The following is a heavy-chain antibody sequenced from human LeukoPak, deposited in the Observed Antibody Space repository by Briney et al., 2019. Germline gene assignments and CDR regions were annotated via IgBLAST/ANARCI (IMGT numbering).Heavy chain of an antibody. CDR1: GGSISSSSYY. J-gene: IGHJ4*02. CDR3: ARHEKSGNSGRPAQIDS. D-gene: IGHD4-23*01. Sequence: SETLSLTCTVSGGSISSSSYYWGWIRQPPGKGLEWIGSIHFGGTTYYNPSLKSRITLSVDTSKNQFSLKLSSVTAADTAVYYCARHEKSGNSGRPAQIDSWGQGTLVTVSS. V-gene: IGHV4-39*01. CDR2: IHFGGTT.